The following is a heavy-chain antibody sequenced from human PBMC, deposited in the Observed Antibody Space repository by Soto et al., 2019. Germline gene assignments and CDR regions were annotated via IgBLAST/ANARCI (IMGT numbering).Heavy chain of an antibody. Sequence: VQLLESGGGLVQPGGSLRLSCAASGFTFSSYAISWVRQAPGKGLEWVSAISGGNTYYASSVKGRFTISRDNSKNTVYLQMNSLGADDTAIYFCAKRGARYVDYWGQGTLVTVSS. J-gene: IGHJ4*02. D-gene: IGHD1-20*01. CDR1: GFTFSSYA. CDR3: AKRGARYVDY. V-gene: IGHV3-23*01. CDR2: ISGGNT.